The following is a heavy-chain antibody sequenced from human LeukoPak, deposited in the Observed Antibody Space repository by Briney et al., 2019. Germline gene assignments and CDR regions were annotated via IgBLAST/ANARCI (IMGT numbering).Heavy chain of an antibody. CDR3: ARDGVAGGFDY. Sequence: GGSLRLSCAASGFTFSSYSMNWVRQAPGKGLEWVAHMNQGGSETTNVDSVKGRFTISRDDAKNLVFLQMNSLRVEDTAVYYCARDGVAGGFDYWGQGTLVTVSS. CDR2: MNQGGSET. CDR1: GFTFSSYS. J-gene: IGHJ4*02. V-gene: IGHV3-7*01. D-gene: IGHD6-19*01.